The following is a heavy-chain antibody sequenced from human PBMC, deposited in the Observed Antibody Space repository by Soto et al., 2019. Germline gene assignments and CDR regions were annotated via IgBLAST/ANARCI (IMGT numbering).Heavy chain of an antibody. V-gene: IGHV3-7*01. CDR1: GFTFSSYW. CDR2: IKQDGSEE. CDR3: ARIAATGRGGDV. J-gene: IGHJ6*02. Sequence: EVQLVESGGGLVQPGGSLRLSCVDSGFTFSSYWMSWVRQAPVKGLEWVGNIKQDGSEENYVDSLKGRFTISRDNAKNSMYLQMNSLRAEGTAVYSCARIAATGRGGDVWGQGTTGVVSS. D-gene: IGHD6-13*01.